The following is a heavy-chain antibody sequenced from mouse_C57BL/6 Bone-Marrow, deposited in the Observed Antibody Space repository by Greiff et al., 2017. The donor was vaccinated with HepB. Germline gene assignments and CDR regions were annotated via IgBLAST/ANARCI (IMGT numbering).Heavy chain of an antibody. CDR1: GYSITSGYY. J-gene: IGHJ3*01. CDR3: AIFYYGFFAY. CDR2: ISYDGSN. Sequence: VQLKESGPGLVKPSQSLSLTCSVTGYSITSGYYWNWIRQFPGNKLEWMGYISYDGSNNYNPSLKNRISITRDTSKNQFFLKLNSVTTEDTATYYCAIFYYGFFAYWGQGTLVTVSA. V-gene: IGHV3-6*01. D-gene: IGHD2-1*01.